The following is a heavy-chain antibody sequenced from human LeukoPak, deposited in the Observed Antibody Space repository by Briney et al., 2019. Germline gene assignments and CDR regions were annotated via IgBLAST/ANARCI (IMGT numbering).Heavy chain of an antibody. Sequence: SETLSLTCTVSGGSISSYYWSWIRQPPGKGLEWIGYIYYSGSTNYNPSLKSRVTISVDTSKNQFSLKLSSVTAADTAVYYCASGLNDYYDSSGYYWAAFDIWGQGTMVTVSS. V-gene: IGHV4-59*08. D-gene: IGHD3-22*01. CDR1: GGSISSYY. J-gene: IGHJ3*02. CDR3: ASGLNDYYDSSGYYWAAFDI. CDR2: IYYSGST.